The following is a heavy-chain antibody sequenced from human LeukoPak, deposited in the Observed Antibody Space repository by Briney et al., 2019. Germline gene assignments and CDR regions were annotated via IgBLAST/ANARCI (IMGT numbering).Heavy chain of an antibody. J-gene: IGHJ5*02. CDR3: ASLGITYYYGSGNSWFDP. D-gene: IGHD3-10*01. CDR1: GGSISSYY. Sequence: PSETLSLTCTVSGGSISSYYWSWIRQPPGKGLEWIGYIYYSGSTNYNPSLKSRVTISVDTSKNQFSLKLSSVTAADTAVYYCASLGITYYYGSGNSWFDPWGQGTLVTVSS. V-gene: IGHV4-59*01. CDR2: IYYSGST.